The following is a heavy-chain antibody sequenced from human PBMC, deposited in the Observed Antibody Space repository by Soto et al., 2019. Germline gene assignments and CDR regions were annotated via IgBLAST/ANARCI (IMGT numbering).Heavy chain of an antibody. CDR2: IYHSGST. CDR3: ARGPYDSSGYYYLDAFDI. J-gene: IGHJ3*02. CDR1: GGSISSGGYS. Sequence: PSETLSLTCAVSGGSISSGGYSWSWIRQPPGKGLEWIGYIYHSGSTYYNPSLKSRVTISVDRSKNQFSLKLSSVTAADTAVYYCARGPYDSSGYYYLDAFDIWGQGTMVTVSS. D-gene: IGHD3-22*01. V-gene: IGHV4-30-2*01.